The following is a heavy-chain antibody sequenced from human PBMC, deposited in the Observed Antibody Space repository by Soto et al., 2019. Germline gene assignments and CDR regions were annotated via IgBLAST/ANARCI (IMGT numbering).Heavy chain of an antibody. D-gene: IGHD6-13*01. Sequence: PSETLSLTCTVCGGSISSGDYYGSWIRQPPGKGLEWIGYIYYSGSTYYNPSLKSRVTISVDTSKNQFSLKLSSVTAADTAVYYCASSHAGAHITAAVHWGQGTLVTVSS. J-gene: IGHJ4*02. CDR2: IYYSGST. CDR1: GGSISSGDYY. V-gene: IGHV4-30-4*01. CDR3: ASSHAGAHITAAVH.